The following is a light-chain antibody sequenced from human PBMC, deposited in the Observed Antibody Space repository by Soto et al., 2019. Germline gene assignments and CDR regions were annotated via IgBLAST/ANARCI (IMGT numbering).Light chain of an antibody. V-gene: IGKV1-5*03. J-gene: IGKJ1*01. Sequence: DIHMTQSPSTLSASVGDRVTITCRASQSIRIWLAWYQQKPGKAPNLLIYKTSSLETGVPSRFSGSGSGTEFTLTISSLQPDDFATYYSQHYNDYSWTFGQGPKVEVK. CDR3: QHYNDYSWT. CDR2: KTS. CDR1: QSIRIW.